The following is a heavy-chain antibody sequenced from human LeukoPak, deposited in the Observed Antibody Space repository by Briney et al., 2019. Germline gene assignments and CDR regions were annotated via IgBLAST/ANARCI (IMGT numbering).Heavy chain of an antibody. D-gene: IGHD2-2*01. CDR2: IRYDGSNK. J-gene: IGHJ4*02. CDR3: AKDRLVPAATMLFDY. Sequence: PGGSLRLSCAASGFTFSSYGMHWVRQAPGKGLEWVAFIRYDGSNKYYADSVKGRFTISRDNSKNTLYLQMNSLRAEDTAVYYCAKDRLVPAATMLFDYWGQGTLVTVSS. V-gene: IGHV3-30*02. CDR1: GFTFSSYG.